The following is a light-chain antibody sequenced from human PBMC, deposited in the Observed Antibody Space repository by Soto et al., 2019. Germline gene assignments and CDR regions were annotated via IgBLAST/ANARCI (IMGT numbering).Light chain of an antibody. CDR1: SSDVGGYKY. J-gene: IGLJ2*01. V-gene: IGLV2-14*01. Sequence: QSALTQPASVSGSPGQSITISCTGTSSDVGGYKYVSWYQQHPGKAPKLMIYEVSNRPSGVSDRFSASKSGDTASLTISGLQAEDEAIYYCSSYTGFSRDILFGGGTKLTVL. CDR2: EVS. CDR3: SSYTGFSRDIL.